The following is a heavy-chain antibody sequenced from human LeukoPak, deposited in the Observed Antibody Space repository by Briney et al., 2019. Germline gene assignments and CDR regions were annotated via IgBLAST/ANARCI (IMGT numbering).Heavy chain of an antibody. CDR2: VSSTGRRT. V-gene: IGHV3-23*01. D-gene: IGHD6-6*01. J-gene: IGHJ5*02. CDR3: VKASSSSPQYNWFDA. Sequence: RSGGSLRLSCAASGFTFSTYAMSWVRQAPGKGLEWVSVVSSTGRRTYHADSVKGRFTISRDNSKNTLYLQMNSLRAEDTALYYCVKASSSSPQYNWFDAWGQGTLVTVSS. CDR1: GFTFSTYA.